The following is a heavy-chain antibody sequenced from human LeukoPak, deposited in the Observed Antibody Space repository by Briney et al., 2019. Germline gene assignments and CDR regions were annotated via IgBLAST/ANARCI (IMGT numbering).Heavy chain of an antibody. D-gene: IGHD3-22*01. J-gene: IGHJ4*02. V-gene: IGHV4-59*08. CDR2: IYYSGST. Sequence: SETLSLTCTVSGGSISGYYWSWIRQPPGKGLEWIGYIYYSGSTNYNPSLKSRVTISVDTSKNQFSLKLNSVTAADTAVYYCARHYDSSGYWYYFDYWGQGTLVTVSS. CDR3: ARHYDSSGYWYYFDY. CDR1: GGSISGYY.